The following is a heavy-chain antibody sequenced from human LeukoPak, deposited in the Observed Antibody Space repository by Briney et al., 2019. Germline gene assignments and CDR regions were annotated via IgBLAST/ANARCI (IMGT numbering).Heavy chain of an antibody. Sequence: SETLSLTCTVSGGSISSYYWGWIRQPPGKGLEWIGSIYYSGSTYYNPSLKSRVTISVDTSKNQFSLKLSSVTAADTAVYYCAREWDSSGWSHDYWGQGTLVTVSS. CDR1: GGSISSYY. CDR2: IYYSGST. V-gene: IGHV4-39*07. J-gene: IGHJ4*02. D-gene: IGHD6-19*01. CDR3: AREWDSSGWSHDY.